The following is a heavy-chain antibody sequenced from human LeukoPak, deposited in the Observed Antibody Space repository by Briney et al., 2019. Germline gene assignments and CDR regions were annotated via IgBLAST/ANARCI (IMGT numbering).Heavy chain of an antibody. D-gene: IGHD3-22*01. Sequence: PSETLSLTCTVSGGSISSSSYYWGWIRQPPGKGLEWIGSIYYSGSTYYNPSLKSRVTISVDTSKNQFSLKLSSVTAADTAVYYCARFPRDSTYYYDSSGRHYYYYYMDVWGKGTTVTVSS. CDR2: IYYSGST. CDR1: GGSISSSSYY. V-gene: IGHV4-39*07. J-gene: IGHJ6*03. CDR3: ARFPRDSTYYYDSSGRHYYYYYMDV.